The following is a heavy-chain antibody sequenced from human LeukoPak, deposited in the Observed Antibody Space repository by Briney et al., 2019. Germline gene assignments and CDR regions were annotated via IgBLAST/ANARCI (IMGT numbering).Heavy chain of an antibody. CDR1: GFTFSSYS. J-gene: IGHJ4*02. Sequence: PGGSLRLSCAASGFTFSSYSMNWVRQAPGEGLEWLLSISSSGSHMYYADSVKGRFTISRDNAKNSLYLQMNSLRAEDTAVYYCARLTFGGVIGFDYWGQGTLVTVPS. V-gene: IGHV3-21*01. CDR3: ARLTFGGVIGFDY. D-gene: IGHD3-16*02. CDR2: ISSSGSHM.